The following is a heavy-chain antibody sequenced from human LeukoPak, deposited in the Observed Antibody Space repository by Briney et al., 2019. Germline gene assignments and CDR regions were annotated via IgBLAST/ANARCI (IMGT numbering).Heavy chain of an antibody. CDR3: AREGIGDAFDI. CDR2: IYHSGST. Sequence: PSQTLSLTCAVSGGSISSGGYSWSWLRQPPGKGLEWIGYIYHSGSTYYNPSLKSRVTISVDRSKNQFSLKLSSVTAADTAVYYCAREGIGDAFDIWGQGTMVTVSS. CDR1: GGSISSGGYS. J-gene: IGHJ3*02. V-gene: IGHV4-30-2*01. D-gene: IGHD3-10*01.